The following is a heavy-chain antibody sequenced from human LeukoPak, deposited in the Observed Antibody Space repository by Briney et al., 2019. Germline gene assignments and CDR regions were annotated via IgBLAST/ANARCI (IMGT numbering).Heavy chain of an antibody. J-gene: IGHJ3*02. CDR2: IYYSGST. CDR3: ATIAVADAFDI. Sequence: SETLSLTCTVSGGSISSYYWIWIRQPPGKGLEWIGYIYYSGSTNYNPSLKSRVTISVDTSKNQFSLKLSSVTAADTAVYYCATIAVADAFDIWGQGTMVTVSS. CDR1: GGSISSYY. V-gene: IGHV4-59*01. D-gene: IGHD6-19*01.